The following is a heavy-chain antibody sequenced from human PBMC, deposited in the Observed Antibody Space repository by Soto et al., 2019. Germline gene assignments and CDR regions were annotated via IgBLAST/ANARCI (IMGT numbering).Heavy chain of an antibody. Sequence: EVQLVESGGGLVQPGGSLRLSCAASGFTFSTYWMSWVRQAPGKGLEWVASMKEDGSEIYYVDSVKGRFTISRDNAKNSLYLEMNSLSADDTALYYCARGYSGEDYWGQGTLVTVSS. V-gene: IGHV3-7*01. J-gene: IGHJ4*02. D-gene: IGHD6-25*01. CDR2: MKEDGSEI. CDR3: ARGYSGEDY. CDR1: GFTFSTYW.